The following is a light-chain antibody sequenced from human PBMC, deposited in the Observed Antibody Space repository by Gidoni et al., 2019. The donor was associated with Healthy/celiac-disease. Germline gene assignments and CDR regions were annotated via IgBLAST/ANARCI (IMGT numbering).Light chain of an antibody. Sequence: DIQMTQSPSSLSASVGDRVTITCRASQSISSYLNWYQQKPGKAPKLLIYAASSLQSGVPSRFSGSGSGTDFTVTISSLQPEDFATYYCQQSYSTLGTFGQGTKVESK. V-gene: IGKV1-39*01. CDR3: QQSYSTLGT. CDR2: AAS. CDR1: QSISSY. J-gene: IGKJ1*01.